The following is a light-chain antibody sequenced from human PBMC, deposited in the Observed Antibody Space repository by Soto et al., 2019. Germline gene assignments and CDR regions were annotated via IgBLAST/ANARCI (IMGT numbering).Light chain of an antibody. CDR2: KAS. V-gene: IGKV1-5*03. CDR1: QSISSW. J-gene: IGKJ4*01. CDR3: QHYDTYPLT. Sequence: DVQMTQSPSTLSASVGDRVTITCRASQSISSWLAWYQQKPGKAPKLLLYKASSLESGVPSRFSGSGSGTEFTLTISSLQPDDFATYYCQHYDTYPLTFGGGTKVEIK.